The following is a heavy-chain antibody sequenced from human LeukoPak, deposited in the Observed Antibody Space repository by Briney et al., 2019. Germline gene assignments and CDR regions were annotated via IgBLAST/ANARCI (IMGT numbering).Heavy chain of an antibody. D-gene: IGHD6-13*01. CDR2: IYYSGST. Sequence: SETLSLTCTVSGGSISSSSYYWGWIRQPPGKGLEWIGRIYYSGSTYYNPSLKSRVTISVDTSKNQFSLKLSSVTAADTAVYYCARQAAAAGKDAFDIWGQGTMVTVSS. V-gene: IGHV4-39*01. CDR3: ARQAAAAGKDAFDI. J-gene: IGHJ3*02. CDR1: GGSISSSSYY.